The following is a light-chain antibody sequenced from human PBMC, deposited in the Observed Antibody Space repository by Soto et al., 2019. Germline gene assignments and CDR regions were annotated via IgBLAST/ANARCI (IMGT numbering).Light chain of an antibody. J-gene: IGKJ1*01. CDR2: KAS. V-gene: IGKV1-5*03. Sequence: DIQMTQSPSTLSASVGDRVTITCRASQSISSWLAWYQQKPGKAPKLLIYKASSLESGVTSRFSGSGSGTEITLTISSLQPDDFATYYCQQYNSYSRTFGQGTKVDIK. CDR1: QSISSW. CDR3: QQYNSYSRT.